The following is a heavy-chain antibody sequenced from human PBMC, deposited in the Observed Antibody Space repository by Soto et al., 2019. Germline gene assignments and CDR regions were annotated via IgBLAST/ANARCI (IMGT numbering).Heavy chain of an antibody. CDR1: GVSISSHY. D-gene: IGHD5-18*01. CDR3: ARGPGYRTIFDY. CDR2: ISDTGST. J-gene: IGHJ4*02. V-gene: IGHV4-59*11. Sequence: QVQLQESGPGLVKPSETLSLTCTVSGVSISSHYWTWIRQPPGKGLEWIGYISDTGSTNFNPSLKSRVTISRDTSKNHFSLKLSSVTAADTAVYDCARGPGYRTIFDYWGQGTLVTVSS.